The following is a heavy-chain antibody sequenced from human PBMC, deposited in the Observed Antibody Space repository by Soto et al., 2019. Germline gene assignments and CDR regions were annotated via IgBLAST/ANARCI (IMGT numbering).Heavy chain of an antibody. CDR2: IYYSGGT. CDR3: ARAYPGLAFDY. V-gene: IGHV4-59*01. Sequence: QVQLQESGPGLVKPSETLSLTCTASGGSISSFYWRWIRQPPGKGLEWIGYIYYSGGTNYNPSLKSRVTISVDTAKSQFSLKLSSVSAADTAVYYCARAYPGLAFDYWGQGTLVTVSS. D-gene: IGHD2-2*01. CDR1: GGSISSFY. J-gene: IGHJ4*02.